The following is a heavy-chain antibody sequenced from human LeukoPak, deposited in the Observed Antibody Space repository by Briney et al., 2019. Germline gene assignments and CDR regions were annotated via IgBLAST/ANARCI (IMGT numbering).Heavy chain of an antibody. Sequence: GGSLRLSCAASGFTFSSYEMNWVRQAPGKGLEWVSYISSSGSTIYYADSVKGRFTISRDNSKNTLYLQMNSLRAEDTAVYYCAKAGYCSGGSCYYFDYWGQGTLVTVSS. V-gene: IGHV3-48*03. D-gene: IGHD2-15*01. CDR1: GFTFSSYE. CDR2: ISSSGSTI. J-gene: IGHJ4*02. CDR3: AKAGYCSGGSCYYFDY.